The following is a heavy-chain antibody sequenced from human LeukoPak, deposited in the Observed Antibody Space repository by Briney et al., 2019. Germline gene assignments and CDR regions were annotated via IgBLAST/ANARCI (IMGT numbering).Heavy chain of an antibody. CDR3: TRLKYYYYYMDV. CDR2: IRSKANSYAT. J-gene: IGHJ6*03. CDR1: TFTLSGSA. V-gene: IGHV3-73*01. Sequence: GGSLRLSCAASTFTLSGSAIHWVRQASGKGLEWVGRIRSKANSYATAYAASVKGRFTISRDDSKNTAYLQMKSLKAEDTAVYYCTRLKYYYYYMDVWGKGTTVTVSS.